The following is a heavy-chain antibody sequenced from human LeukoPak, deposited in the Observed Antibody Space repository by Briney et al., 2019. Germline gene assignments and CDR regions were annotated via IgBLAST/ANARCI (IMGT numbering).Heavy chain of an antibody. Sequence: SETLSLTCTVSGGSISSYYWTWIRQPAGKGLEWIGRIYTNGNTNYNPSLESRVTMSVDTSKNQFSLKLRSVTAADTAVYYCARERELLRGDALDIWGQGTLVTVSS. D-gene: IGHD1-26*01. CDR2: IYTNGNT. V-gene: IGHV4-4*07. J-gene: IGHJ3*02. CDR1: GGSISSYY. CDR3: ARERELLRGDALDI.